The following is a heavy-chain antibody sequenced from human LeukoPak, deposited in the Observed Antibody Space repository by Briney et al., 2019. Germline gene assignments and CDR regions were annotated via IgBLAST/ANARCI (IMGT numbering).Heavy chain of an antibody. D-gene: IGHD3-16*02. Sequence: SETLSLTCTVSGGSISSYYWSWIRQPPGKGLEWIGYIYYSGSTNYNPSLKSRVTISVDTSKNQFSLKLSSVTAADTAVYYCARGRLTYIWGSYRPNYFDYWGQGTLVTVSP. J-gene: IGHJ4*02. CDR3: ARGRLTYIWGSYRPNYFDY. CDR1: GGSISSYY. V-gene: IGHV4-59*01. CDR2: IYYSGST.